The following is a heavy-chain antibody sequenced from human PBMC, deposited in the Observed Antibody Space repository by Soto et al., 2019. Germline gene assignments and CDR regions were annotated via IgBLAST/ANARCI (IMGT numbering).Heavy chain of an antibody. D-gene: IGHD3-9*01. Sequence: QVQLVQSGAEVKKPGASVKVSCKASGYTFTSYGISWVRQAPGQGLEWMGWISAYNGNTNYAQKLQGRVTMTTDTSTSTAYMELRSLRSDDTAVYYCARDPRRYFDWLLSTGGMDVWGQGTTVTVSS. V-gene: IGHV1-18*01. CDR1: GYTFTSYG. J-gene: IGHJ6*02. CDR2: ISAYNGNT. CDR3: ARDPRRYFDWLLSTGGMDV.